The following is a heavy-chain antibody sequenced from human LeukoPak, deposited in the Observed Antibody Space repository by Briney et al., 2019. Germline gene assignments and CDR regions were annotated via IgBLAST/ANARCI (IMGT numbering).Heavy chain of an antibody. CDR1: GGTFSSYA. J-gene: IGHJ4*02. CDR3: ARRYYYDSSGYSSPLAIDY. V-gene: IGHV1-69*04. Sequence: ASVKVSCKASGGTFSSYAISWVRQAPGQGLEWMGRIIPILGIANYAQKFQGRVTITADKSTSTAYMRLSSLRSEDTAVYYCARRYYYDSSGYSSPLAIDYWGQGTLVTVSS. CDR2: IIPILGIA. D-gene: IGHD3-22*01.